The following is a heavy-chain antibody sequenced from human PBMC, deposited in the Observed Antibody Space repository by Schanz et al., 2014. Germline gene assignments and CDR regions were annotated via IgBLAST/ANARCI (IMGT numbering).Heavy chain of an antibody. Sequence: EVQLVESGGGVVRPGGSLRLSCAASGFGFDDYAMSWVRQAPGKGLEWVSGINWNGGSTGYADSVKGRFTISRDTPKNTLYVQMNSLRSDDTAHYYCVRVPSRDVSFDLWGRGTLXTVSS. CDR1: GFGFDDYA. J-gene: IGHJ2*01. CDR2: INWNGGST. CDR3: VRVPSRDVSFDL. D-gene: IGHD3-16*01. V-gene: IGHV3-20*04.